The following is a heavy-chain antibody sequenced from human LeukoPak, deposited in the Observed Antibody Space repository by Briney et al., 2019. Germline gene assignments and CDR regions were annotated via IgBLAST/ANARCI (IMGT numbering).Heavy chain of an antibody. CDR1: GGSFSGYY. J-gene: IGHJ4*02. CDR2: INHSGST. V-gene: IGHV4-34*01. Sequence: PSETLSLTCAVYGGSFSGYYWSWIRQPPGKGLEWIGEINHSGSTNHNPSLKSRVTISVDTSKNQFSLKLSSVTAADTAVYYCARDPGHSSGYVDYWGQGTLVTVSS. CDR3: ARDPGHSSGYVDY. D-gene: IGHD3-22*01.